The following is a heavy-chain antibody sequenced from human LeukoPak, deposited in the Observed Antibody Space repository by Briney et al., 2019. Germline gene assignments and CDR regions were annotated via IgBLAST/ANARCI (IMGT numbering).Heavy chain of an antibody. D-gene: IGHD2-2*01. CDR2: ISDSGNS. CDR3: ARGGHCSSTSCSDFDY. J-gene: IGHJ4*02. Sequence: SETLSLTCTVSVGSISSRCYCWGWIRRPPGKGLVWIGKISDSGNSYYSPSLRSRVTISIDTSKNQFSLKLSSVTATDTAVYYCARGGHCSSTSCSDFDYWGQGTLVTVSS. V-gene: IGHV4-39*01. CDR1: VGSISSRCYC.